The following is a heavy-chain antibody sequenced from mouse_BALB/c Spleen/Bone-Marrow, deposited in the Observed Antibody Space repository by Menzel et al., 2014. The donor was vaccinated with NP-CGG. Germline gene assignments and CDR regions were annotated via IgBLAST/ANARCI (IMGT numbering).Heavy chain of an antibody. V-gene: IGHV3-2*02. Sequence: EVKLVESGPGLVKPSQSLSLTCTVTGYSITSNYAWNWIRQFPGNKLEWMGYITFSGSTSFNPSLKSRISITRDTSKNQFFLLLNSVTTEDTATYYCASYDAWFAYWGQGTLVTVSA. J-gene: IGHJ3*01. CDR2: ITFSGST. CDR3: ASYDAWFAY. D-gene: IGHD2-3*01. CDR1: GYSITSNYA.